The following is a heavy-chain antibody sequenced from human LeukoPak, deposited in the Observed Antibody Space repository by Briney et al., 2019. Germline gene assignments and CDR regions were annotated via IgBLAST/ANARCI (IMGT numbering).Heavy chain of an antibody. V-gene: IGHV3-21*01. CDR2: ISSSSSYI. CDR3: TRDHHHRLWDSYYSYMDV. J-gene: IGHJ6*03. CDR1: GFTFSSYS. Sequence: GGSLRLSCAASGFTFSSYSMNWVRQAPGKGLEWVSSISSSSSYIYYADSVKGRFTISRDNAKNSVFLQMNSLRAEDTAVYYCTRDHHHRLWDSYYSYMDVWGKGTTVTISS. D-gene: IGHD1-14*01.